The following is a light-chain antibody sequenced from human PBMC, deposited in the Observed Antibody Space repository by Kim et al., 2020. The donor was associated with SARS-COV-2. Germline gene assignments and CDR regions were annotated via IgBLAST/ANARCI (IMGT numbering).Light chain of an antibody. V-gene: IGLV3-25*03. CDR1: ALPKQY. CDR2: DDT. J-gene: IGLJ2*01. CDR3: PSGDLSHTL. Sequence: SYELTQPLSVSVSPGQTARITCSGDALPKQYAYWYPQKPGQAPVFALYDDTERPARIPERFSGSISGATVTLTISGVQAEDEADYLCPSGDLSHTLFGGG.